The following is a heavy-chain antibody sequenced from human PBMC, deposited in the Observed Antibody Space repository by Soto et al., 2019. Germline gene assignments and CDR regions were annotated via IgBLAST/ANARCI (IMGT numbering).Heavy chain of an antibody. CDR1: GGSISSGGYY. D-gene: IGHD1-1*01. V-gene: IGHV4-61*08. CDR3: VRGSELEGGDFDY. Sequence: PSETLSLTCTVSGGSISSGGYYWSWIRQPPGKGLEWIGFIHYSESTNYNPSLKSRVIISLDTSKNQFSLKLSSVTAADTAVYYCVRGSELEGGDFDYWGQGTLVTVSS. J-gene: IGHJ4*02. CDR2: IHYSEST.